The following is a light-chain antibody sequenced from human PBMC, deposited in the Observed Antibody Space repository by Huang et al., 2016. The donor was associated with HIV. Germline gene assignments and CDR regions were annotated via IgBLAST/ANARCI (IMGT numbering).Light chain of an antibody. Sequence: DLQMTQSPSSVSASVGDRVTITCRASQGISTWLVWYQQKPGRAPKFLIYGASELQPGVPSRFSGSGSGTDFTLTIRSLQPEDFATYYCQQAHTFPLTFGGGTKVEMK. CDR2: GAS. CDR3: QQAHTFPLT. CDR1: QGISTW. V-gene: IGKV1D-12*01. J-gene: IGKJ4*01.